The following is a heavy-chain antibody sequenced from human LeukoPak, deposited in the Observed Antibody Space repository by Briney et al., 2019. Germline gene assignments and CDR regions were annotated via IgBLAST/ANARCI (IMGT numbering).Heavy chain of an antibody. Sequence: GGSLRLSCVASGFTFSNYLMNWVRQAPGKGLEWVSGISHSGRSIYYADSVKGRFPISRDNSKNTLYLQMDRLRVEDTAVYYCAMALDYWGQGTLVTVSS. CDR1: GFTFSNYL. V-gene: IGHV3-23*01. J-gene: IGHJ4*02. CDR3: AMALDY. CDR2: ISHSGRSI.